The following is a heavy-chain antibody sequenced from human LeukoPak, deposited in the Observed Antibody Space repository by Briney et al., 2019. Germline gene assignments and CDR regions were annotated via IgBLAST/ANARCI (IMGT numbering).Heavy chain of an antibody. CDR2: IKQDGGEK. CDR3: ARMSSSSWYVCDY. CDR1: GFTFSSYW. V-gene: IGHV3-7*01. Sequence: GGSLRLSCAASGFTFSSYWMTWVRQAPGKGLEWVANIKQDGGEKYYVDSVQGRFTISRDNAKNSLYLQMNSLRVEDTAVHYCARMSSSSWYVCDYWGQGTLVTVSS. J-gene: IGHJ4*02. D-gene: IGHD6-13*01.